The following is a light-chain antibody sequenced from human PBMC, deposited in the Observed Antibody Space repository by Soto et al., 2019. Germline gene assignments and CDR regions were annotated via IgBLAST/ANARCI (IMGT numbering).Light chain of an antibody. CDR2: DAS. V-gene: IGKV3-11*01. CDR1: QTVSSY. Sequence: EIVLTQSPATLSLSPGEIATLSCRASQTVSSYLLWYQQKPGQAPRLLIYDASNRATGIPARFSGSGSETDFTLTISSLEPEDFAVYFCQQRMNWPLTFGQGTRLEIK. CDR3: QQRMNWPLT. J-gene: IGKJ5*01.